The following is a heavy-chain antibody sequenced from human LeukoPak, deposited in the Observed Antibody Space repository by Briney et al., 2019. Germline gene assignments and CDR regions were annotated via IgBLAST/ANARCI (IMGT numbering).Heavy chain of an antibody. CDR3: AKDFRIGYSAHFDY. CDR1: GFTFRSHA. D-gene: IGHD2-21*01. V-gene: IGHV3-23*01. Sequence: GSLRLSCVGSGFTFRSHAMSWVRQAPEKGLEFVSGIYENGGTTYYADSVKGRFSISRDNSKNTLYLQMDSLRGEDTAVYYCAKDFRIGYSAHFDYWGQGALVTVSS. CDR2: IYENGGTT. J-gene: IGHJ4*02.